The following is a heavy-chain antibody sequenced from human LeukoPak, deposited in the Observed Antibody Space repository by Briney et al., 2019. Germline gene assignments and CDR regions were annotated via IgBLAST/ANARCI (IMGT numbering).Heavy chain of an antibody. CDR2: ISSSSSYI. Sequence: GGSLRLSCAASGFTFSGYTMNWVRQAPGKGLEWVSSISSSSSYISYADSVRGRFTISRDNTKNSLYLQMISLRVEDIAVYYCARDGGYNYGDYWGQGTLVTVSS. V-gene: IGHV3-21*03. CDR1: GFTFSGYT. J-gene: IGHJ4*02. D-gene: IGHD5-18*01. CDR3: ARDGGYNYGDY.